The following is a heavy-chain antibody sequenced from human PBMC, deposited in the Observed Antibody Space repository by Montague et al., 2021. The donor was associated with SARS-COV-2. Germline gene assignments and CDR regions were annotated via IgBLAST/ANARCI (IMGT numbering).Heavy chain of an antibody. Sequence: SETLSLTCAVHGTSISGYYWNWIRQPPGKGLEWIGEINHGGSTNYSPSLKSRLTISADTSKNQFSLKLTSVAAADTAVYYCARLRDGVVPSPILGVGPSYSYCDLDVWGRGTTVTVSS. V-gene: IGHV4-34*01. J-gene: IGHJ6*03. CDR3: ARLRDGVVPSPILGVGPSYSYCDLDV. CDR2: INHGGST. CDR1: GTSISGYY. D-gene: IGHD2-15*01.